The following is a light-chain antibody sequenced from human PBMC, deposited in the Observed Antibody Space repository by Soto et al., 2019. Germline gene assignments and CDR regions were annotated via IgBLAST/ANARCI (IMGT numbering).Light chain of an antibody. CDR1: SSDVGGYKY. Sequence: QSALTQPASVSGSPGQSITLSCTGTSSDVGGYKYVSWYQHHPGKAPKLMIYEVSNRPSGVSNRFSGSKSGNTASLTISGLQAEDEGDYYCNSYTRSSNRVFGTGTKVTV. CDR2: EVS. V-gene: IGLV2-14*01. CDR3: NSYTRSSNRV. J-gene: IGLJ1*01.